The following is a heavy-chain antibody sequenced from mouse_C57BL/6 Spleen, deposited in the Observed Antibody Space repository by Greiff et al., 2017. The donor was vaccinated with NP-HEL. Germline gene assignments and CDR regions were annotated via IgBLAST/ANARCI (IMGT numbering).Heavy chain of an antibody. CDR2: INPGSGGT. V-gene: IGHV1-54*01. CDR1: GYAFTNYL. Sequence: QVQLQQSGAELVRPGTSVKVSCKASGYAFTNYLIEWVKQRPGQGLEWIGVINPGSGGTNYNEKFKGKATLTADKSSSTAYMQLSSLTSEDSAVYFCARRRGYDGYLYYAMDYWGQGTSVTVSS. D-gene: IGHD2-3*01. J-gene: IGHJ4*01. CDR3: ARRRGYDGYLYYAMDY.